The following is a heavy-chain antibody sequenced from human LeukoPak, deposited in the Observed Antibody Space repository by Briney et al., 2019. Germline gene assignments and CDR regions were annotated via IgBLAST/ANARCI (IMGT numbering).Heavy chain of an antibody. Sequence: ASVKVSCKASGYTFTSYAMHWVRQAPGQRLEWMGWINAGNGNTKYSQEFQGRVTITRDTSASTAYMELSSLRSEDMAVYYCARDPGGYYYYMDVWGKGTTVTVSS. CDR1: GYTFTSYA. V-gene: IGHV1-3*03. CDR2: INAGNGNT. D-gene: IGHD3-10*01. J-gene: IGHJ6*03. CDR3: ARDPGGYYYYMDV.